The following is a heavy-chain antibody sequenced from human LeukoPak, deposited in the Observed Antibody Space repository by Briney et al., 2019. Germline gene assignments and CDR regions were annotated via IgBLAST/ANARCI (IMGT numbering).Heavy chain of an antibody. Sequence: SETLSLTCTVSGGSISNYYWSWIRQPPGKGLEWIGYTFYSGSTNYNPSLKSRVTMSVDTSKNHVSLKLSSVTAADTAVYYCARGGGMAAAGTYYYYMDVWGKGTTVTVSS. CDR1: GGSISNYY. V-gene: IGHV4-59*01. D-gene: IGHD6-13*01. CDR2: TFYSGST. CDR3: ARGGGMAAAGTYYYYMDV. J-gene: IGHJ6*03.